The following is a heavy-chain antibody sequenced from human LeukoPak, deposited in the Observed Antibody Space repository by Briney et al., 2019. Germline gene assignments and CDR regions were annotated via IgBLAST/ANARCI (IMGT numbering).Heavy chain of an antibody. Sequence: SETLSLTCAVYGGSFSGYYWSWIRQPPGKGLEWIGEINHSGSTNYNPSLKSRVTISVDTSKNQFSLKLSSVTAADTAVYYCARSSVPYYYYNYYMDVWGKGTTVTVSS. CDR1: GGSFSGYY. D-gene: IGHD3-22*01. J-gene: IGHJ6*03. CDR2: INHSGST. V-gene: IGHV4-34*01. CDR3: ARSSVPYYYYNYYMDV.